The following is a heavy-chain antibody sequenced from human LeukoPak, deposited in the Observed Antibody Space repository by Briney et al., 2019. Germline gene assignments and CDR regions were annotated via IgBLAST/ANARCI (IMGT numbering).Heavy chain of an antibody. V-gene: IGHV4-34*01. CDR2: IYYTGST. J-gene: IGHJ6*03. CDR1: GGSFSDYY. CDR3: ARGRAGRGYSYVIYYYYYMDV. D-gene: IGHD5-18*01. Sequence: SETLSLTCAVYGGSFSDYYWSWIRQPPGKGLEWIGNIYYTGSTYYNASLQSRVTISIDTSKNQFSLKLSSVTAADTAVYYCARGRAGRGYSYVIYYYYYMDVWGKGTTVTVSS.